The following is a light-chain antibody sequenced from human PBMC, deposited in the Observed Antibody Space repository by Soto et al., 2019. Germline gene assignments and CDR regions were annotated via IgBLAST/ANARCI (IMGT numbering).Light chain of an antibody. CDR1: QSVSSN. CDR3: QQYNNLPPYT. J-gene: IGKJ2*01. CDR2: GAS. V-gene: IGKV3-15*01. Sequence: EIVMTQSPATLSVSPGERATLSCRASQSVSSNLAWYQQKPGQAPRLLIYGASTRATGIPARFSGSGSGTEFTLTNSSLQSEDFAVYYCQQYNNLPPYTVGQGTKLEIK.